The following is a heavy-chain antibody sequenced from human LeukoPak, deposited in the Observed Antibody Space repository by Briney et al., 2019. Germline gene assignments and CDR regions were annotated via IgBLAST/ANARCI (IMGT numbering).Heavy chain of an antibody. Sequence: GGSLRLSCAASGFTFSSYEMNWVRQAPGKGLEWVSFISSSGSTMYYADSVKGRFTISRDNAKNSLYLQMNSLRAEDTAAYYCARKGDGAFDIWGQGTMVTVSS. CDR1: GFTFSSYE. D-gene: IGHD3-16*01. V-gene: IGHV3-48*03. CDR2: ISSSGSTM. J-gene: IGHJ3*02. CDR3: ARKGDGAFDI.